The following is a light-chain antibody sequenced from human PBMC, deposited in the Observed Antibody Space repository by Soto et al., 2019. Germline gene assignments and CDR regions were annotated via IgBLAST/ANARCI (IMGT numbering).Light chain of an antibody. Sequence: DVVMTQSPLFLPVTLGQPASISCRSSQSLVYSDGNAYLNWFQQKPGQNPGRLIYKVSNRDSGVPDRFSGRGSGTDFTLKISRVEAEDVGVYYCMQDTHWPPRTFGQGTKVEIK. CDR2: KVS. CDR1: QSLVYSDGNAY. J-gene: IGKJ1*01. V-gene: IGKV2-30*01. CDR3: MQDTHWPPRT.